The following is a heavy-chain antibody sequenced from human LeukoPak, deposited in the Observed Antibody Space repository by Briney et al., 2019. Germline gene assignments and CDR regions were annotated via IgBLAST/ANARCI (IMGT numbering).Heavy chain of an antibody. CDR2: IKYDGSEK. CDR3: ARARWLDY. V-gene: IGHV3-7*01. J-gene: IGHJ4*02. D-gene: IGHD5-24*01. CDR1: GITLSSYW. Sequence: PGGSLRLSSAASGITLSSYWMSWVRQAPGKGLEWVAYIKYDGSEKYYVDSVKGRFTISRDNGKNSLYLQMNSLRGEDTAVYYCARARWLDYWGQGTLVTVSS.